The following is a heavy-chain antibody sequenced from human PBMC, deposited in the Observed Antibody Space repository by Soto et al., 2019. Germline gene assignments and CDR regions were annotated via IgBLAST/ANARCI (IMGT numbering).Heavy chain of an antibody. Sequence: ASVKVSCKASGYTFTGYYMHWVRQAPGQGLEWMGWINPNSGGTNYAQKFQGRVTMTRDTSISTAYMELSRLRSDDTAVYCCARGEYSWSYYGFDYWGQGTLVTVSS. CDR1: GYTFTGYY. CDR2: INPNSGGT. D-gene: IGHD1-26*01. V-gene: IGHV1-2*02. J-gene: IGHJ4*02. CDR3: ARGEYSWSYYGFDY.